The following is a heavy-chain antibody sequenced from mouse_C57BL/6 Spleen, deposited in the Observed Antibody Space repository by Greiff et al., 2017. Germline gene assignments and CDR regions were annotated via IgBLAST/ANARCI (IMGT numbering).Heavy chain of an antibody. J-gene: IGHJ2*01. Sequence: VQLQQPGTELVKPGASVKLSCKASGYTFTSYWMHWVKQRPGQGLEWIGNINPSNGGTNYNEKFKSKATLTVYKSSSTAYLQLSSLSSEDSAVYYCARALTVVAHYFDYWGQGTTLTVSS. CDR3: ARALTVVAHYFDY. D-gene: IGHD1-1*01. V-gene: IGHV1-53*01. CDR2: INPSNGGT. CDR1: GYTFTSYW.